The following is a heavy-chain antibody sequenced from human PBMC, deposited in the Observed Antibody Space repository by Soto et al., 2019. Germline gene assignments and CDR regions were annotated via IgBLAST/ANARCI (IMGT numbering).Heavy chain of an antibody. CDR3: ARQRFAADY. CDR2: INPMFNST. Sequence: QVQLVQSGAEVKKPGSSVKVSCEAPGGTFDHAAITWVRQATGQGLEWVGGINPMFNSTHYAQKFQGRVTITADAVTSTAFMELRGLTSDDTAVYYGARQRFAADYWGQGTLLVVSS. CDR1: GGTFDHAA. V-gene: IGHV1-69*01. J-gene: IGHJ4*02. D-gene: IGHD3-3*01.